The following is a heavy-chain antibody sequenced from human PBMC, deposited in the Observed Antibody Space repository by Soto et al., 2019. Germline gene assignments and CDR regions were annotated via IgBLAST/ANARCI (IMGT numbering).Heavy chain of an antibody. J-gene: IGHJ4*02. CDR3: AFDSSGYSIQFDY. Sequence: ASVKVSCKASGYTFTSYGISWVRQAPGQGLEWMGWISANYGNTNYAQKLQGRVTITADESTSTAYMELSSLRSEDTAVYYCAFDSSGYSIQFDYWGQGTLVTVSS. CDR1: GYTFTSYG. CDR2: ISANYGNT. D-gene: IGHD3-22*01. V-gene: IGHV1-18*01.